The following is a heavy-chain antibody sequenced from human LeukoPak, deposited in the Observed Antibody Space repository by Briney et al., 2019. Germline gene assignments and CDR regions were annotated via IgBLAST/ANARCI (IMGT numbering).Heavy chain of an antibody. CDR3: ARRYDRTAFDI. D-gene: IGHD3-22*01. Sequence: PSETLSLTCTVSGHSISSSGYYSGWIRQPPGNGLEWIGSIYYSGSTYYNPSLKSRDTISVDTSMNQFSLKLSSVAASDTAVYYCARRYDRTAFDIWGQGTMVTVSS. CDR2: IYYSGST. CDR1: GHSISSSGYY. V-gene: IGHV4-39*01. J-gene: IGHJ3*02.